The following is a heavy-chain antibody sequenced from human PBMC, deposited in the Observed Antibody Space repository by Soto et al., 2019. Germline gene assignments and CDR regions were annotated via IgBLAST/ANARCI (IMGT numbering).Heavy chain of an antibody. CDR2: ISYDGSNK. D-gene: IGHD3-22*01. Sequence: LRLSCAASGFTFSSYGMHWVRQAPGKGLEWVAVISYDGSNKYYADSVKGRFTISRDNAKNTLYLQMNSLRAEDTAVYYCVRGDGDYYDGNGYLGRHWGQGTLVTVS. J-gene: IGHJ4*02. CDR1: GFTFSSYG. V-gene: IGHV3-30*03. CDR3: VRGDGDYYDGNGYLGRH.